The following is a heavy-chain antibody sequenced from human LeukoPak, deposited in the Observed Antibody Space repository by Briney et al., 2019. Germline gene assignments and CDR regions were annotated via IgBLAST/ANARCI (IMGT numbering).Heavy chain of an antibody. V-gene: IGHV4-61*08. CDR2: IYYSGST. D-gene: IGHD3-10*01. CDR1: GGSISSGDYY. CDR3: AREEALWFGELYYYYYYMDV. Sequence: SETLSLTCTVSGGSISSGDYYWSWIRQPPGKGLEWIGYIYYSGSTNYNPSLKSRVTMSVDTSKNQFSLKLSSVTAADTAVYYCAREEALWFGELYYYYYYMDVWGIGTTVTVSS. J-gene: IGHJ6*03.